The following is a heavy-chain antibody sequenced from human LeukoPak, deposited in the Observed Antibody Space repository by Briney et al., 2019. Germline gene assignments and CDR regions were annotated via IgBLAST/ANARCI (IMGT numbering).Heavy chain of an antibody. CDR2: IYYSGST. Sequence: PSQTLSLTCTVSGGSISSGDYYWSWIRQPPGKGLEWIGYIYYSGSTYYNPSLKSRVTISVDRSKNQFSLKLSSVTAADTAVYYCARVYSYGFKYYFDYWGQGTLVTVSS. CDR3: ARVYSYGFKYYFDY. D-gene: IGHD5-18*01. J-gene: IGHJ4*02. V-gene: IGHV4-30-4*01. CDR1: GGSISSGDYY.